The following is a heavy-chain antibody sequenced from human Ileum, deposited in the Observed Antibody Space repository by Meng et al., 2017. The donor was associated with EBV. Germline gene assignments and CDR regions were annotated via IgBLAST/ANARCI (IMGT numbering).Heavy chain of an antibody. CDR1: GFCITNAW. CDR3: LSAFDC. CDR2: IKSKTDGGTI. V-gene: IGHV3-15*01. J-gene: IGHJ4*02. Sequence: EVQLVESXGGLAKPGXSLRLSCVASGFCITNAWMTWVRQAPGKGLEWVGRIKSKTDGGTIDYAAPVKGRFTISRDDSKNTLYLQMNSLETEDTAVYYCLSAFDCWGQGTLVTVSS. D-gene: IGHD1-26*01.